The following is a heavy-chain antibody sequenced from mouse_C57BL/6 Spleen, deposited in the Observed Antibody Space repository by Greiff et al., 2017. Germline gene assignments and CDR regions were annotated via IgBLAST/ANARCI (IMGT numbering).Heavy chain of an antibody. J-gene: IGHJ2*01. D-gene: IGHD1-1*01. CDR2: IDPNSGGT. V-gene: IGHV1-72*01. CDR3: ARSITTVVGDYFDY. CDR1: GYTFTSYW. Sequence: QVQLQQSRAELVKPGASVKLSCKASGYTFTSYWMHWVKQRPGRGLEWIGRIDPNSGGTKYNEKFKSKATLTVDKPSSTAYMQLSSLTSEDSAVYYCARSITTVVGDYFDYWGQGTTLTVSS.